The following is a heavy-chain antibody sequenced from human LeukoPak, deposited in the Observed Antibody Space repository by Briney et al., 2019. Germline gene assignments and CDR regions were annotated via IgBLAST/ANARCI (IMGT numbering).Heavy chain of an antibody. D-gene: IGHD2-2*01. J-gene: IGHJ4*02. CDR3: ARSQLATDGFDY. CDR1: GFTFSSYG. V-gene: IGHV3-30*19. CDR2: ISYDGSNK. Sequence: GGSLRLSCAASGFTFSSYGMHWVRQAPGKGLEWVAVISYDGSNKYYADSVKGRFTISRDNSKNTLYLQMNSLGAEDTAVYYCARSQLATDGFDYWGQGTLVTVSS.